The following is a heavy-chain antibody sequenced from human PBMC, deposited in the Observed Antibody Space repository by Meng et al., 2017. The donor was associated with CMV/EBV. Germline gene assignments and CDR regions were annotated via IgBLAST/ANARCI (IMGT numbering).Heavy chain of an antibody. CDR1: GFSFSSYG. J-gene: IGHJ6*02. CDR2: IKSKTDGGTT. Sequence: GESLKISCAASGFSFSSYGMSWVRQAPGKGLEWVGRIKSKTDGGTTDYAAPVKGRFTISRDDSKNTLYLQMNSLKTEDTAVCYCTTKMVYDFWSGYYKPPVDYYYGMDVWGQGTTVTVSS. D-gene: IGHD3-3*01. V-gene: IGHV3-15*01. CDR3: TTKMVYDFWSGYYKPPVDYYYGMDV.